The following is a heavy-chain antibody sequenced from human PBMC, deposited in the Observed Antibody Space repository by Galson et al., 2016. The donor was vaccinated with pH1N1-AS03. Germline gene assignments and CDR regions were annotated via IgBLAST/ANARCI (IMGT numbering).Heavy chain of an antibody. CDR3: ARDRQYDSSWRYFYESEH. Sequence: SVKVSCKASGGTFGNYAISWMRQAPGQGLEWMGGIHPIFGTPSYAQKFQGRLTVTADDSTSAAYMELSSLTSEDTAIYYCARDRQYDSSWRYFYESEHWGQGTLVIVSS. V-gene: IGHV1-69*13. D-gene: IGHD3-22*01. CDR2: IHPIFGTP. CDR1: GGTFGNYA. J-gene: IGHJ4*02.